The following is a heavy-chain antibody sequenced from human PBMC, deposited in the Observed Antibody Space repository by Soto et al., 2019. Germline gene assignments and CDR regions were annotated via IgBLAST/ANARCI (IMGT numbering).Heavy chain of an antibody. CDR3: AKEHSGLYCSYYFHX. D-gene: IGHD6-19*01. CDR2: TSYDGSDN. Sequence: VGSLRLSCAASRFTFSSYGMHWLRQAPGKGLEWVAVTSYDGSDNYYAHSVKGRFTVSRDNSKNTLFLQMNSLRPEDTAVYYCAKEHSGLYCSYYFHXWGQGTLVTVSX. V-gene: IGHV3-30*18. J-gene: IGHJ4*02. CDR1: RFTFSSYG.